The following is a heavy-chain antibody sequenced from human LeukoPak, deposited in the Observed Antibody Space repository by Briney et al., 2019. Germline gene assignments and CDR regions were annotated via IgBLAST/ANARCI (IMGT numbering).Heavy chain of an antibody. CDR1: GFTFSSYW. D-gene: IGHD2-8*01. Sequence: GGSLRLFCAASGFTFSSYWMSWVRQAPGKGLEGVANIKQDGSEKYYVDSVKGRFTISRDNAKNSLYLQMNSLRAEDTAVYYCASILGYCVNGVCATDYWGQGTLVTVST. J-gene: IGHJ4*02. V-gene: IGHV3-7*01. CDR2: IKQDGSEK. CDR3: ASILGYCVNGVCATDY.